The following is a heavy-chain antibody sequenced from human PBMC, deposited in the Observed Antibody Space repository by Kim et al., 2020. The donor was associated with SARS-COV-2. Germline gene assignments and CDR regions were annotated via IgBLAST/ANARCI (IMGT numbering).Heavy chain of an antibody. Sequence: GGSLRLSCAASGFTFSSYSMNWVRQAPGKGLEWVSSISSSSSYIYYADSVKGRFTISRDNAKNSLYLQMNSLRAEDTAVYYCARSPPGDSGAGDYWGQGTLVTVSS. D-gene: IGHD7-27*01. CDR1: GFTFSSYS. V-gene: IGHV3-21*01. CDR2: ISSSSSYI. J-gene: IGHJ4*02. CDR3: ARSPPGDSGAGDY.